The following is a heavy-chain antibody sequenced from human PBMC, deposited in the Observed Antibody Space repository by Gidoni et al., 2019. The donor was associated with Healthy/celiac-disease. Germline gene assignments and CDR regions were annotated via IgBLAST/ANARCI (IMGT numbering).Heavy chain of an antibody. CDR2: INPNSAGT. CDR3: ARKKSSSSNPLHY. CDR1: GYTFTGYS. J-gene: IGHJ4*02. D-gene: IGHD6-6*01. V-gene: IGHV1-2*02. Sequence: QVQLLQPGAEVKKPVCSLTVSFMASGYTFTGYSMHWVRQAPGQGLGWMVWINPNSAGTNYAQKFQGSVTMTRATSISTAYMGLSRLRSDDTAVYDCARKKSSSSNPLHYWGQGTLVTVSS.